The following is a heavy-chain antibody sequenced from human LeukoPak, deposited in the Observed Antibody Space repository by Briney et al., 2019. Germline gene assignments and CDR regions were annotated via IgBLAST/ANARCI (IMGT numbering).Heavy chain of an antibody. CDR1: GFIFDDYA. CDR2: ISWNSGSI. CDR3: AREVEGGSLDY. J-gene: IGHJ4*02. Sequence: GGSLRLSCTASGFIFDDYAMHWVRQAPGKGLEWVSGISWNSGSIGYADSVKGRFTISRDNAKNSLYLQMNSLRAEDTAVYYCAREVEGGSLDYWGQGTLVTVSS. V-gene: IGHV3-9*01. D-gene: IGHD3-16*01.